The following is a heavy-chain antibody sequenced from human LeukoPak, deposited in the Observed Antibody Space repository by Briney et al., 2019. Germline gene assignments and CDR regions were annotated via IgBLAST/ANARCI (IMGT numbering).Heavy chain of an antibody. V-gene: IGHV4-34*01. CDR3: TRVAGVRGARYFYYMDV. CDR2: INHSGST. J-gene: IGHJ6*03. Sequence: PSETLSLTCAVYIDSFTNYYWNWIRQPPGKGLEWIGEINHSGSTNYNPSLKSRVTISVDTSKNQFSLKLSSVTAEDAAVYYCTRVAGVRGARYFYYMDVWGKGTTVTISS. CDR1: IDSFTNYY. D-gene: IGHD3-10*01.